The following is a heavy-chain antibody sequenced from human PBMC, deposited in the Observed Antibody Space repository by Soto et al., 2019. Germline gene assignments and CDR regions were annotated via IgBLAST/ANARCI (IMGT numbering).Heavy chain of an antibody. CDR3: AKGGEAARPYYYYGTDV. D-gene: IGHD6-6*01. V-gene: IGHV3-23*01. J-gene: IGHJ6*02. CDR1: GFTFSGYA. Sequence: EVQLLESGGGLVQPGGTLRLSCAASGFTFSGYAMSWVRQAPGKRLEWVSAISGSGGSTYYADSVKGRFTISRDNSKNTLYLQMNSLRAEDTAVYYCAKGGEAARPYYYYGTDVWCQGTTLTVSS. CDR2: ISGSGGST.